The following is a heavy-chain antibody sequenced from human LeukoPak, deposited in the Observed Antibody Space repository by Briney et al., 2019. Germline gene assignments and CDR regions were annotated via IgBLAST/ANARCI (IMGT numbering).Heavy chain of an antibody. D-gene: IGHD6-13*01. Sequence: PGGSLRLSCAASGIAVIGNYMSWVRQAPGKGLEWVSVIYSGGSTYYADSVKGRFTISRDNSKNTLYLQMNSLRAEDTAVYYCSSSWYSAGSDYWGQGTLVTVSS. CDR1: GIAVIGNY. J-gene: IGHJ4*02. V-gene: IGHV3-53*01. CDR3: SSSWYSAGSDY. CDR2: IYSGGST.